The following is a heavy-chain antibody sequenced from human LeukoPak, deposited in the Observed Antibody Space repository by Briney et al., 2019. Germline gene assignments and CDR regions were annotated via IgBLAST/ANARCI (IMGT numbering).Heavy chain of an antibody. J-gene: IGHJ4*02. D-gene: IGHD2-21*01. CDR3: ARDLVSLDY. V-gene: IGHV3-21*01. Sequence: SGRSLRLSCAASGFTFSSYSMNWVRQAPGKGLEWVSSISSSSSYIYYADSVKGRFTISRDNAKNSLYLQMNSLRAEDTAVYYCARDLVSLDYWGQGTLVTVSS. CDR1: GFTFSSYS. CDR2: ISSSSSYI.